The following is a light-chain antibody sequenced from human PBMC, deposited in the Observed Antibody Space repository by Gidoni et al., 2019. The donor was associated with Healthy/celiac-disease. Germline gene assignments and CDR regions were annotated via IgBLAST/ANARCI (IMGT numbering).Light chain of an antibody. J-gene: IGLJ2*01. Sequence: SYELTQPPSVSVSPGQTASITCSGDNLGDKYACWYEQKPGQSPVLVIYQDSKRTSGIPERFSGSNSGNTATLTISGTQAMDEADYYCQAWDSSTRVFGGGTKMTVL. CDR3: QAWDSSTRV. V-gene: IGLV3-1*01. CDR1: NLGDKY. CDR2: QDS.